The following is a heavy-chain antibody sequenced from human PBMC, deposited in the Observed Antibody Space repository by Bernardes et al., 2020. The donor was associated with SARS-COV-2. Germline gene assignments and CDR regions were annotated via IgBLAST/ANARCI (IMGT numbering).Heavy chain of an antibody. V-gene: IGHV3-11*01. CDR2: ISSSGSTI. CDR3: ARDCSSTSCYSSDAFDI. Sequence: GGSLRLSCAASGFTFRDYYMSWIRQAPGKGLEWVSYISSSGSTIYYADSVKGRFTISRDNAKNSLYLQMNSLRAEDTAVYYCARDCSSTSCYSSDAFDIWGQGTMVTVSS. D-gene: IGHD2-2*01. CDR1: GFTFRDYY. J-gene: IGHJ3*02.